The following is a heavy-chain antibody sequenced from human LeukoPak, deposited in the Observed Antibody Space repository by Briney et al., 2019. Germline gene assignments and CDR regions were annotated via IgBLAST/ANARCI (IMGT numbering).Heavy chain of an antibody. J-gene: IGHJ4*02. CDR2: IYYSGST. Sequence: PSETLSLTCTVSGGSISSYYWSWIRQPPGKGLEWIGYIYYSGSTNYNPSLKSRVTISVDTSKNQFSLKLSSVTAADTAVYYCARVPRDIVATMRWGQGTLVTVSS. CDR3: ARVPRDIVATMR. D-gene: IGHD5-12*01. V-gene: IGHV4-59*12. CDR1: GGSISSYY.